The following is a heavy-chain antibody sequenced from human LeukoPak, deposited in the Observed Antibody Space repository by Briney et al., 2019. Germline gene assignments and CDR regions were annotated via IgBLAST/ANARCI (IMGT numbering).Heavy chain of an antibody. Sequence: GGSLRLSCAASGFTFSSYGMHWVRQAPGKGLEWVAVISYDGSNEYYADSVKGRFTISRDNSKNTLYLQMNSLRAEDTAVYYCAKDHCGGDCYYVDIWGRGTVVTVSS. CDR3: AKDHCGGDCYYVDI. V-gene: IGHV3-30*18. CDR2: ISYDGSNE. CDR1: GFTFSSYG. D-gene: IGHD2-21*02. J-gene: IGHJ3*02.